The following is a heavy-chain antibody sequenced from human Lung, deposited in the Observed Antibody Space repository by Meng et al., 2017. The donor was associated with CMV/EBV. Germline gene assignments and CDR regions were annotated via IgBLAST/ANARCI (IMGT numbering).Heavy chain of an antibody. CDR3: AREAATVSYR. CDR1: GFTFSDYY. D-gene: IGHD3-16*02. V-gene: IGHV3-11*01. Sequence: GESXKISCTVSGFTFSDYYMNWIRQAPGKGLQWVSYISSSGRTAHYADSVKGRFTISRDNAKNSLFLQMNSLSAEDTAVYYCAREAATVSYRWGQGTLVTVSS. CDR2: ISSSGRTA. J-gene: IGHJ4*02.